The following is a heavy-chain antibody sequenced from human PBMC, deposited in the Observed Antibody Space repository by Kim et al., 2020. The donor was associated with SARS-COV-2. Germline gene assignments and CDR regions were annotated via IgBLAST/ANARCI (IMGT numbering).Heavy chain of an antibody. CDR3: ASSPDLWELLYFAY. V-gene: IGHV4-59*01. D-gene: IGHD1-26*01. CDR2: IYYSGST. J-gene: IGHJ4*02. Sequence: SETLSLTCTVSGGSISSYYWSWIRQPPGKGLEWIGYIYYSGSTNYNPSLKSRVTISVDTSKNQFSLKLSSVTAADTAVYYCASSPDLWELLYFAYWGQGTLVTVSS. CDR1: GGSISSYY.